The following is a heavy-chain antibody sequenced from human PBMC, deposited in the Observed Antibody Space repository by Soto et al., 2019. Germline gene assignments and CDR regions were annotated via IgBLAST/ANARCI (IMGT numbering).Heavy chain of an antibody. CDR1: GGSVSSGSYY. CDR2: IYYSGST. V-gene: IGHV4-61*01. CDR3: ARDPVAGMDV. D-gene: IGHD6-19*01. Sequence: QVQLQESGPGLVKPSETLSLTCTVSGGSVSSGSYYWSWIRQPPGKGLEWIGYIYYSGSTNYNPALQSRVTISVDTSKTQFSLKLSSVTAADTAVYYCARDPVAGMDVWGQGTTVTVSS. J-gene: IGHJ6*02.